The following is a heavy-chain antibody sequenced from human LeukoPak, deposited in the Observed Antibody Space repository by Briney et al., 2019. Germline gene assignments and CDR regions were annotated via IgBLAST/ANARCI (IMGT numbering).Heavy chain of an antibody. CDR3: ARQGTMVRSFGY. J-gene: IGHJ4*02. V-gene: IGHV5-10-1*01. CDR1: GYSFTSYW. Sequence: GESLKISCKGSGYSFTSYWISWVRQMPGKDLEWMGRIDPSDSYTNYSPSFQGHVTISADKSISTAYLQWSSLKASDTAMYYCARQGTMVRSFGYWGQGTLVTVSS. CDR2: IDPSDSYT. D-gene: IGHD3-10*01.